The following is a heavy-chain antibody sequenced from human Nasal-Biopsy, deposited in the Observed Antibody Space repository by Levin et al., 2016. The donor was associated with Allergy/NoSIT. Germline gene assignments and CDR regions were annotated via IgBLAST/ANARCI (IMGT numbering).Heavy chain of an antibody. J-gene: IGHJ4*02. V-gene: IGHV4-59*04. Sequence: SETLSLTCTVSGDSISTYYWTWIRQPPGKGLEWIGYIYYSGNTYYNPSLRSRVTISVDTSKNQFSLKVNSVTAADTAVYYCAGATYYYDRPSSVEARRLPVFDFWGQGTLITVSS. D-gene: IGHD3-22*01. CDR2: IYYSGNT. CDR3: AGATYYYDRPSSVEARRLPVFDF. CDR1: GDSISTYY.